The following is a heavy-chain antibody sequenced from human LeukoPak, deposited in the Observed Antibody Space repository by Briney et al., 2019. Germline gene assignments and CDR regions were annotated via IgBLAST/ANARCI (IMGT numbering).Heavy chain of an antibody. CDR2: IRNKANSYTT. D-gene: IGHD2-15*01. J-gene: IGHJ4*02. CDR3: AKGYCTGGSCYSGDY. CDR1: GFTVSSNY. V-gene: IGHV3-72*01. Sequence: GGSLRLSCAASGFTVSSNYMSWVRQAPEKGLEWVGRIRNKANSYTTEYAASVKGRFTVSRDDSKNSLYLQMSSLKTEDTAVYYCAKGYCTGGSCYSGDYWGQGTLVTVSS.